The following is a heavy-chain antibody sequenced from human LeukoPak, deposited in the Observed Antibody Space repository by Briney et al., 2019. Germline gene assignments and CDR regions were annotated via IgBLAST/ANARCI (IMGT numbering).Heavy chain of an antibody. Sequence: GGSLRLSCAASGFTFSSYSMNWVRQAPGKGLEWVSSISSCSSYIYYADSMKGRFTISRDNAKNSLYLQMNSLRAEDTAVYYCASPMNYDFWSGSSFDYWGQGTLVTVSS. V-gene: IGHV3-21*01. CDR3: ASPMNYDFWSGSSFDY. CDR1: GFTFSSYS. J-gene: IGHJ4*02. D-gene: IGHD3-3*01. CDR2: ISSCSSYI.